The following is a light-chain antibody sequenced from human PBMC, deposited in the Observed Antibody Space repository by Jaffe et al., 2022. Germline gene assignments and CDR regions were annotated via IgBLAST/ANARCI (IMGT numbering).Light chain of an antibody. CDR1: RSDVGSYNL. V-gene: IGLV2-23*01. J-gene: IGLJ2*01. CDR3: SSYAKSDTVL. CDR2: EAT. Sequence: QSALTQPASVSGSPGQSITISCTGTRSDVGSYNLVSWYQQHPGKAPKLIIYEATQRPSGVSSRFSGSKSGNTASLTISGLQAEDEADYYCSSYAKSDTVLFGGGTKLTVL.